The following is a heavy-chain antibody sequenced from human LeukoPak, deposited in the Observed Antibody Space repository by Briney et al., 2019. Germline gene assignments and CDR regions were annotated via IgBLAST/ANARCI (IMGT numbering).Heavy chain of an antibody. V-gene: IGHV3-48*02. J-gene: IGHJ4*02. CDR1: GFTFSSYS. Sequence: GGSLRLSCAASGFTFSSYSMNWVRQAPGKGLEWLSYVTRDSGIRSYVDSVKGRFTISRDNAKNSVYLQMNSLRDEDTAVYYCARDKDWGFDYWGQGVLVTVSS. CDR2: VTRDSGIR. D-gene: IGHD7-27*01. CDR3: ARDKDWGFDY.